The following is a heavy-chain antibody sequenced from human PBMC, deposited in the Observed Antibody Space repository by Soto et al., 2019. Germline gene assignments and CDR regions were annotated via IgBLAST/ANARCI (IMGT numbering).Heavy chain of an antibody. CDR3: ARSPGITGTRASQYAMDV. CDR2: IIPIFGAP. J-gene: IGHJ6*02. CDR1: GDTFNTFA. D-gene: IGHD1-20*01. Sequence: QVRLVQSGAEVKQPGSSVRVSCKSSGDTFNTFAISWVRQAPGQGLEWMGGIIPIFGAPDYAQQFPGRVTIRADESTRTAYLDLRRLRSEDTAVYYCARSPGITGTRASQYAMDVWGQGTTVTVSS. V-gene: IGHV1-69*01.